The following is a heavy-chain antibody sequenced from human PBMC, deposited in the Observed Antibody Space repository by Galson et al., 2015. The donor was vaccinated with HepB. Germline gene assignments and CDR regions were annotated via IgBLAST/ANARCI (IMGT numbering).Heavy chain of an antibody. CDR1: GFIFSTYS. J-gene: IGHJ4*02. Sequence: SLRLSCAASGFIFSTYSMNWVRQAPGKGLEWVSSITSSSSYISYADSVKGRFAVSRDNAKNSLFLQMNSLRDDDTAVYYCARAQKGYDATDYWGQGTLVTVFS. D-gene: IGHD3-16*01. CDR2: ITSSSSYI. CDR3: ARAQKGYDATDY. V-gene: IGHV3-21*01.